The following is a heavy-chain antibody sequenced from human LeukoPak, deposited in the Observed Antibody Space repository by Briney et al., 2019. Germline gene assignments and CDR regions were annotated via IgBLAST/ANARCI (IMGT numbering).Heavy chain of an antibody. D-gene: IGHD5-12*01. Sequence: AGSLRLSCAASGFTVSSYSMNWVRQAPGKGLEWVSSINSSSSYIYYADSVKGRFTISRDNAKNTLYLQMNSLTAEDTAVYYCARDTPQRYSGHDFGFDYWGQGTPVTVSS. V-gene: IGHV3-21*01. CDR1: GFTVSSYS. CDR3: ARDTPQRYSGHDFGFDY. CDR2: INSSSSYI. J-gene: IGHJ4*02.